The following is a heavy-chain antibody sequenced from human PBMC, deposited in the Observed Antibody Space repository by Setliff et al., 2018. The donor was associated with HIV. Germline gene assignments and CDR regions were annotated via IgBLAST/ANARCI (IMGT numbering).Heavy chain of an antibody. CDR1: GGPFTNHG. CDR2: ISHSGST. J-gene: IGHJ5*02. Sequence: SETLSLTCAAYGGPFTNHGWNWIRQSPGKGLEWIGEISHSGSTNYNPSLKSRVTILVDKSKNQFSLKLSSVTAADTAVYYCARDGGFGDQGGNWFDPRGQGTLVTVSS. CDR3: ARDGGFGDQGGNWFDP. D-gene: IGHD3-10*01. V-gene: IGHV4-34*01.